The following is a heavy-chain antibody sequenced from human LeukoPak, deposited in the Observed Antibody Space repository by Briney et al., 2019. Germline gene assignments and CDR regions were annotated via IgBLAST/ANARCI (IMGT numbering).Heavy chain of an antibody. V-gene: IGHV1-69*13. D-gene: IGHD4-23*01. CDR1: GGTFSSYA. CDR2: IIPIFNTP. Sequence: SVKVSCKASGGTFSSYAINWVRQAPGQGLEWMGGIIPIFNTPNYAQKFQGRVTITAVESMSTAYMELSSLRSEDTAVYYCARGWLAETTVVTPYNYWGQGTLVTVSS. CDR3: ARGWLAETTVVTPYNY. J-gene: IGHJ4*02.